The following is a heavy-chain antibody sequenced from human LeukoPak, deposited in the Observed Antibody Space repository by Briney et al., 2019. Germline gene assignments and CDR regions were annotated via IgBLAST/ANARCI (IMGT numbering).Heavy chain of an antibody. J-gene: IGHJ3*02. CDR3: AKSGITMIVVALTFDI. CDR2: FSGSGGST. CDR1: GFTFRSYA. Sequence: GGSLRLSCAASGFTFRSYAMSWVRQAPGKGLDWVSAFSGSGGSTYYADSVKGRFTISRDNSKNTLYLQMNSLRAEDTAVYYCAKSGITMIVVALTFDIWGQGTMVTVSS. D-gene: IGHD3-22*01. V-gene: IGHV3-23*01.